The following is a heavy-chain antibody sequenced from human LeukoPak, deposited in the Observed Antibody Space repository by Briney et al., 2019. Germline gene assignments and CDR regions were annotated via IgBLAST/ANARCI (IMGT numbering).Heavy chain of an antibody. CDR2: ISSRSSTI. CDR1: GFTFSSYS. Sequence: GGSLRLSCAASGFTFSSYSMNWVRQAPGKGLEWVSSISSRSSTIYYADSVKGRFTISRDNAKNSLYLQMNSLRAEDTAVYYCATVGGYCSGGSCYRLGYYYYYMDVWGKGTTVTISS. CDR3: ATVGGYCSGGSCYRLGYYYYYMDV. D-gene: IGHD2-15*01. J-gene: IGHJ6*03. V-gene: IGHV3-48*04.